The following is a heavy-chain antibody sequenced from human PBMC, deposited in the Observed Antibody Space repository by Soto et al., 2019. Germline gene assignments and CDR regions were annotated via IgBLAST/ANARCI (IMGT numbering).Heavy chain of an antibody. Sequence: SETLSLTCAVYGGSFSGYYWSWIRQPPGKGLEWIGEINHSGSTNYNPSLKSRVTISVDTSKNQFSLKLSSVTAADTAVYYCARDLSGSRGEDYWGQGTLVTVSS. CDR2: INHSGST. CDR3: ARDLSGSRGEDY. J-gene: IGHJ4*02. CDR1: GGSFSGYY. D-gene: IGHD3-22*01. V-gene: IGHV4-34*01.